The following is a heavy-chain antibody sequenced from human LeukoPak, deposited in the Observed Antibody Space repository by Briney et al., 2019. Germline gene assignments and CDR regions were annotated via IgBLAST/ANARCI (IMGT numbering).Heavy chain of an antibody. CDR1: GFTFSSYA. J-gene: IGHJ4*02. CDR3: AKDIGVSRYYFDY. CDR2: ISWNSGSI. Sequence: SGGSLRLSCAASGFTFSSYAMHWVRQAPGKGLEWVSGISWNSGSIGYADSVKGRFTISRDNAKNSLYLQMNSLRAEDTALYYCAKDIGVSRYYFDYWGQGTLVTVSS. V-gene: IGHV3-9*01.